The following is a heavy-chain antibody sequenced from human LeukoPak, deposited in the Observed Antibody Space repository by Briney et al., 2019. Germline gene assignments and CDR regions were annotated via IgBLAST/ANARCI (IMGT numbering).Heavy chain of an antibody. J-gene: IGHJ6*03. V-gene: IGHV1-8*01. CDR1: GYTFTSYD. CDR3: ARGKTGTTPGSYYYMDV. CDR2: MNPNSGNT. D-gene: IGHD1-7*01. Sequence: ASVKVSCKASGYTFTSYDINWVRQATGQGLEWMGWMNPNSGNTGYSQKFQGRVTMTRNTSINKAYMELSSLRSEDTAVYYCARGKTGTTPGSYYYMDVWGKGTTVTVSS.